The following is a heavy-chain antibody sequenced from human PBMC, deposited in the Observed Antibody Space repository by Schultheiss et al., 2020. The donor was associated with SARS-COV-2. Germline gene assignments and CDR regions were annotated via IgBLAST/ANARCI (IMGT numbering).Heavy chain of an antibody. CDR2: LYHSGST. J-gene: IGHJ4*02. V-gene: IGHV4-61*01. Sequence: SETLSLTCTVSGGSISSCYYWGWIRQPPGKGLEWIGYLYHSGSTNYNPSLKSRVTISVDTSKNQFSLKLSSVTAADTAVYYCARDLHLSPGSFDYWAQGTLVNVSS. CDR3: ARDLHLSPGSFDY. D-gene: IGHD3-10*01. CDR1: GGSISSCYY.